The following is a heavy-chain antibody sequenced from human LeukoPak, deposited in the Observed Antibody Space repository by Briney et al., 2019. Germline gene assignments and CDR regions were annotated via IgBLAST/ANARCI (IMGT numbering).Heavy chain of an antibody. V-gene: IGHV4-4*07. D-gene: IGHD5-18*01. J-gene: IGHJ3*02. CDR1: GGSISSYY. Sequence: SETLSLTCTVSGGSISSYYWSWIRQPAGTGLERIGRIYSSGSTTYNPSLKSRVTMSVDTSNNQFSLKLSSVTAADTAVYYCARETASQRRAFDIWGRGTMVTVSS. CDR2: IYSSGST. CDR3: ARETASQRRAFDI.